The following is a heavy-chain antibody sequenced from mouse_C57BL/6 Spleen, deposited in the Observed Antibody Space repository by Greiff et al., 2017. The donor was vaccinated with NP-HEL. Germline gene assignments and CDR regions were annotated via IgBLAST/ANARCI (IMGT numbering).Heavy chain of an antibody. CDR2: IHPNSGST. CDR3: ARSRYGSNYYAMDY. J-gene: IGHJ4*01. V-gene: IGHV1-64*01. CDR1: GYTFTSYW. Sequence: QVQLQQSGAELVKPGASVKLSCKASGYTFTSYWMHWVKQRPGQGLEWIGMIHPNSGSTNYNEKFKSKATLTVDKSSSTAYMQLSSLTSEDSAVYYCARSRYGSNYYAMDYWGQGTSVTVSA. D-gene: IGHD1-1*01.